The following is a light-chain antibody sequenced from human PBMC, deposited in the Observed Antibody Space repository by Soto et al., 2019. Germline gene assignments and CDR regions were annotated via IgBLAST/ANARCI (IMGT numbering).Light chain of an antibody. Sequence: DILMTQSPATLSVSNGDIATLSCRASRSVDTDLAWYQQKPGQAPRLLVFATSARATGVPDRFRGSRSGTDFTLTISSLQPEDSATYYCHQYYNRPPWTFGQGTRLETK. CDR1: RSVDTD. J-gene: IGKJ5*01. CDR2: ATS. V-gene: IGKV3-15*01. CDR3: HQYYNRPPWT.